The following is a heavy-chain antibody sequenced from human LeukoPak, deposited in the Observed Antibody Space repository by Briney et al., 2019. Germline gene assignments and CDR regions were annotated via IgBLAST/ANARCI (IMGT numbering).Heavy chain of an antibody. J-gene: IGHJ4*02. D-gene: IGHD6-19*01. CDR2: IYYSGST. CDR1: GGSISSSSYY. Sequence: SETLSLTCTVSGGSISSSSYYWGWIRQPPGKGLEWIGYIYYSGSTNYNPSLKSRVTISVDTSKNQFSLKLSSVTAADTAVYYCARIAVAVYFDYWGQGTLVTVSS. V-gene: IGHV4-61*05. CDR3: ARIAVAVYFDY.